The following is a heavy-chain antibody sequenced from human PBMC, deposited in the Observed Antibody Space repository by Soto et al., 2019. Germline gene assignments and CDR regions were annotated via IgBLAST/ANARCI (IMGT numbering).Heavy chain of an antibody. CDR1: GFTFSSYA. CDR3: VKGYCSISCPNYDPPKQFDS. D-gene: IGHD2-15*01. CDR2: ISGNGADT. V-gene: IGHV3-23*01. J-gene: IGHJ4*02. Sequence: GGSLRLSCGASGFTFSSYAMSWVRQAPGKGLEWVSAISGNGADTTYAESVRGRFTISRDNSKDTLYLQMNSLRTADTAIYYCVKGYCSISCPNYDPPKQFDSWGQGTLVTAPQ.